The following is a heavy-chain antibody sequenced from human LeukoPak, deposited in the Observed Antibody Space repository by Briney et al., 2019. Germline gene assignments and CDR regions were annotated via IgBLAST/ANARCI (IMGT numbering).Heavy chain of an antibody. CDR3: ARDRSSGYYYDY. D-gene: IGHD3-22*01. V-gene: IGHV4-39*07. J-gene: IGHJ4*02. CDR2: IYYSGST. CDR1: GGSISSSSYY. Sequence: SETLSLTCTVSGGSISSSSYYWGWIRQPPGKGLEWIGSIYYSGSTYYNPSLKSRVTISVDTSKNRFSLKLSSVTAADTAVYYCARDRSSGYYYDYWGQGTLVTVSS.